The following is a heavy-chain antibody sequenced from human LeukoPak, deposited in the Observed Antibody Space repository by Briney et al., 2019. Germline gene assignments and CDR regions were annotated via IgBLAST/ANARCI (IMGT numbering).Heavy chain of an antibody. V-gene: IGHV1-18*01. CDR2: ISAYNGNT. CDR1: GYTFTGYG. J-gene: IGHJ6*02. D-gene: IGHD1-26*01. Sequence: GASVKVSCKASGYTFTGYGISWVRQAPGQGLEWMGWISAYNGNTNYAQKLQGRVTMTTDTSTSTAYMELRSLRSDDTAVYYCARDLPVRGGSYGYYYGMDVWGQGTTVTVSS. CDR3: ARDLPVRGGSYGYYYGMDV.